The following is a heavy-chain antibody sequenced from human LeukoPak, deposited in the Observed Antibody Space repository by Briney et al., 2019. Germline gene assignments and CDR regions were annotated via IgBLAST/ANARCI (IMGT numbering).Heavy chain of an antibody. Sequence: PSDTLSLTCSVSGDSINNPWTWIRQPPGKGLEWIGDVYNSGTTSYSPSLTGRATISVDRSKNHLSLRLTSVTAADTAVYYCARLSRIAAAGAYDYHSLDVWGQGTTVTVSS. CDR2: VYNSGTT. V-gene: IGHV4-59*13. D-gene: IGHD6-13*01. CDR1: GDSINNP. CDR3: ARLSRIAAAGAYDYHSLDV. J-gene: IGHJ6*02.